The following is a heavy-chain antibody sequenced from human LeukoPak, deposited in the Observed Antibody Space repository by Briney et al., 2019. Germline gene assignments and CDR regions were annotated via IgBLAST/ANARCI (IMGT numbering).Heavy chain of an antibody. D-gene: IGHD4-17*01. J-gene: IGHJ1*01. V-gene: IGHV1-3*01. CDR2: INAGNGNT. CDR3: ARDPGYGDYDEYFQH. CDR1: GYTFTSYA. Sequence: ASVKVSCKASGYTFTSYAMHWVRQAPGQRLEWMGWINAGNGNTKYSQKFQGRVTITRDTSASTAYMGLSSLRSEDTAVYYCARDPGYGDYDEYFQHWGQGTLVTVSS.